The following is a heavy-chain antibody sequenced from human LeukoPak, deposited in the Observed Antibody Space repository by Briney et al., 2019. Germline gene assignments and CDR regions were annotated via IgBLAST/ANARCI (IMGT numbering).Heavy chain of an antibody. CDR2: ISYDGSNK. Sequence: PGRSLRLSCAASGFTFSSYAMHWVRQAPSKGLEWVTVISYDGSNKYYADSVKGRFTISRDNSKNTLYLQMNSLRAEDTAVYYCARDEAAAGTVDYWGQGTLVTVSS. CDR3: ARDEAAAGTVDY. D-gene: IGHD6-13*01. V-gene: IGHV3-30*04. J-gene: IGHJ4*02. CDR1: GFTFSSYA.